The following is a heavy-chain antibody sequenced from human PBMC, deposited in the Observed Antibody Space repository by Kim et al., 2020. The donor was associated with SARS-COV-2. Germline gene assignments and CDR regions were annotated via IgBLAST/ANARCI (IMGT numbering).Heavy chain of an antibody. CDR1: GGTFRYYA. D-gene: IGHD3-22*01. Sequence: SVKVSCKASGGTFRYYALTWVRQAPGQGREWMGRVVPILGITNYAQKLQGRVTIIADKSTSTADMELRSLRSEDTAVYYCATGNYDSSAMANWGQGTLVTVSS. J-gene: IGHJ4*02. CDR2: VVPILGIT. V-gene: IGHV1-69*04. CDR3: ATGNYDSSAMAN.